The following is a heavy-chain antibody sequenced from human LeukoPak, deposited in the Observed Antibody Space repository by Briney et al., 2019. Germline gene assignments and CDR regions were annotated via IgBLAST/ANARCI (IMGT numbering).Heavy chain of an antibody. J-gene: IGHJ3*01. Sequence: GGSLRLSCAASGFIFDTYGMNWVRQAPGKGLEWVASIGSSTSSYIYYADSMKGRFTISRDNARNSLFLQMNSLRAEDTAVYYCAKEAGQDYGALDAFDVWGQGTMVTVSS. CDR2: IGSSTSSYI. CDR1: GFIFDTYG. CDR3: AKEAGQDYGALDAFDV. D-gene: IGHD4-17*01. V-gene: IGHV3-21*01.